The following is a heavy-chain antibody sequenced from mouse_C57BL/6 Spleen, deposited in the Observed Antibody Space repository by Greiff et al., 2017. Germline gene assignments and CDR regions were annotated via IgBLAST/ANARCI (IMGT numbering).Heavy chain of an antibody. CDR2: IYPGDGDT. J-gene: IGHJ3*01. Sequence: VQLQQSGAELVKPGASVKISCKASGYAFSSYWMNWVKQRPGKGLEWIGQIYPGDGDTNYNGKFKGKATLTADKSSRTAYMQLSSLTSEDSAVYFCAREEEITTVVAPFAYWGQGTLVTVSA. CDR3: AREEEITTVVAPFAY. V-gene: IGHV1-80*01. D-gene: IGHD1-1*01. CDR1: GYAFSSYW.